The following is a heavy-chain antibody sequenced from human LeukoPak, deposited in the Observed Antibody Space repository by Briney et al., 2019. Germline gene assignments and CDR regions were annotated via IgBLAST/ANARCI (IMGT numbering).Heavy chain of an antibody. CDR1: GYTFTNYG. Sequence: ASVKVSCKASGYTFTNYGISWVRQAPGQGLEWMGWISAYNGNTYYTQNLQGRVTMTTDTSTSTAYMELRSLRSEDTAVYYCARGRGGRLLYYDFWSGSDWFDPWGQGTLVTVSS. CDR3: ARGRGGRLLYYDFWSGSDWFDP. V-gene: IGHV1-18*01. CDR2: ISAYNGNT. D-gene: IGHD3-3*01. J-gene: IGHJ5*02.